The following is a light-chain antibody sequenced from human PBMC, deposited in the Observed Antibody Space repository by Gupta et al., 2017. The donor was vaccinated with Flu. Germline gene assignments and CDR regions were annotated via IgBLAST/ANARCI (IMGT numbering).Light chain of an antibody. CDR1: QEISNY. CDR3: QQEDNLPYS. CDR2: DAS. Sequence: DTQMTQSPSSLSASVGDRVTITCQASQEISNYLNWYQQKPGKAPKLLIYDASKLETGVPSRFSGSGSGTDFTFTISSLQPEDIATYYCQQEDNLPYSFGQGTKMEIK. V-gene: IGKV1-33*01. J-gene: IGKJ2*03.